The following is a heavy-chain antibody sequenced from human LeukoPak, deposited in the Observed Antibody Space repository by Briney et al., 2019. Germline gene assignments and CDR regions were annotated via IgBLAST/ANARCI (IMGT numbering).Heavy chain of an antibody. CDR3: AKMWQAVMATPFDY. V-gene: IGHV4-4*07. CDR1: GGSISSYY. D-gene: IGHD6-19*01. J-gene: IGHJ4*02. CDR2: FYSTGST. Sequence: SETLSLTCTVSGGSISSYYWTWIRQPAGKGPEWIGRFYSTGSTNYNPSLKSRVTMSVDTSKNQFSLKLSSVTAADTAVYYCAKMWQAVMATPFDYWGQGTLVTVSS.